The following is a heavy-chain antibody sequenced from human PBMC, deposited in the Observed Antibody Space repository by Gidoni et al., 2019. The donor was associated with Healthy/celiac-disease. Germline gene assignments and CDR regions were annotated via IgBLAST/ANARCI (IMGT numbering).Heavy chain of an antibody. D-gene: IGHD2-15*01. Sequence: EVQLLESGGGLVQPGGSLRLSCAASGFTCSSYAMSWVRQAPGKGLEWVSAISGSGGRTYYADSVKGRFTISRDNSKTTLYLQLNSLRAEDTAVYYCAKDRNVVVVAATWWFDPWGQGTLVTVSS. V-gene: IGHV3-23*01. CDR3: AKDRNVVVVAATWWFDP. CDR1: GFTCSSYA. CDR2: ISGSGGRT. J-gene: IGHJ5*02.